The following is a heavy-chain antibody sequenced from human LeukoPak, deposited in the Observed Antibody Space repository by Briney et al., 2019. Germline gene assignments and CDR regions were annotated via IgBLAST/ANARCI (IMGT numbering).Heavy chain of an antibody. CDR3: ARPRSASSIGGDAFDI. Sequence: PGGSLRLSCAASGFTFSSYWMHWVRQAPGKGLVWVSRINSDGSSTSYADSVKGRFTISRDNAKNTLYLQTNSLRVEDTAVYYCARPRSASSIGGDAFDIWGQGTMVTVSS. V-gene: IGHV3-74*01. D-gene: IGHD2-2*01. CDR1: GFTFSSYW. CDR2: INSDGSST. J-gene: IGHJ3*02.